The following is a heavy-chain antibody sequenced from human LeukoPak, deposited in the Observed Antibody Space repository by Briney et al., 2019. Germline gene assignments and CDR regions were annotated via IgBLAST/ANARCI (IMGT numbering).Heavy chain of an antibody. D-gene: IGHD3-10*01. J-gene: IGHJ4*02. CDR1: GGSISTYY. CDR2: IYTSEST. Sequence: PSETLSLTCTVSGGSISTYYWSWIRQPPGKGLEWIGYIYTSESTDYNPSLKSRLTISLDTSNNQFSLNLNSVTAADTAVYYCARSRGRKVTPFDYWGQGILVTVSS. V-gene: IGHV4-4*09. CDR3: ARSRGRKVTPFDY.